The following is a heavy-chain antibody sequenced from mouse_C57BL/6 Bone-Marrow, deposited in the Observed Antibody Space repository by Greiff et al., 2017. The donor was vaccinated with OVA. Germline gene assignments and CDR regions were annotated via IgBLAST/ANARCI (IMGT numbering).Heavy chain of an antibody. CDR3: ARTAWFAY. CDR2: INPSSGYT. J-gene: IGHJ3*01. Sequence: VKLMESGAELARPGASVKMSCKASGYTFTSYTMHWVKQRPGQGLEWIGYINPSSGYTKYNQKFKDKATLTADKSSSTAYMQLSSLTSEDSAVYYCARTAWFAYWGQGTLVTVSA. CDR1: GYTFTSYT. V-gene: IGHV1-4*01.